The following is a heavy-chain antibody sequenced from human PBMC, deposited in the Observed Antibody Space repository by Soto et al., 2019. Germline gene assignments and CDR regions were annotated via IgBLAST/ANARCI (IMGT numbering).Heavy chain of an antibody. Sequence: GASVKVSCKASGYTFTNYGINWVRQAPGQGLQWMGWISTYNGKTNYAQSFQGRVTMTTATSTSTAYLELGSLRSDDTALYYCARGHCSSTSCYGVTWGQGTLVTVSS. V-gene: IGHV1-18*01. J-gene: IGHJ5*02. CDR1: GYTFTNYG. CDR2: ISTYNGKT. CDR3: ARGHCSSTSCYGVT. D-gene: IGHD2-2*01.